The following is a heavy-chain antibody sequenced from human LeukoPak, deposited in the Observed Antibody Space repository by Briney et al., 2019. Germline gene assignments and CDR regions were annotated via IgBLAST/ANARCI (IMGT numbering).Heavy chain of an antibody. CDR2: INPSTGGT. V-gene: IGHV1-2*02. CDR3: ARADSVPAGDYHYWYMDV. D-gene: IGHD2-2*01. Sequence: ASVKVSCKASGYTFTGYYMHWVRQEPKQGLQWMGWINPSTGGTDYAQKFQGRVTMTRDTSISTVYMELSSLRSDDTAVYYCARADSVPAGDYHYWYMDVWGKGTTVTVSS. J-gene: IGHJ6*03. CDR1: GYTFTGYY.